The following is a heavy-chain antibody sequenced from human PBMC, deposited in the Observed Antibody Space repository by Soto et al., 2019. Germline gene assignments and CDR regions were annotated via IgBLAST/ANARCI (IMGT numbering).Heavy chain of an antibody. CDR2: INPSDGNT. CDR3: ARDGYCSGGSCYFADFDY. J-gene: IGHJ4*02. CDR1: GYTFTSYY. V-gene: IGHV1-46*01. Sequence: ASVKVSCKASGYTFTSYYMHWVRQAPGQGLEWMGLINPSDGNTSYAQKLQGRVTMTTDTSTSTAYMELRSQRSDDTAVYYCARDGYCSGGSCYFADFDYWGQGTQVTSPQ. D-gene: IGHD2-15*01.